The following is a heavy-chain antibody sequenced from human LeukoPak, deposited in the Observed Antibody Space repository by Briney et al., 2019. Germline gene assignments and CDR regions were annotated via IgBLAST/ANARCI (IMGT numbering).Heavy chain of an antibody. J-gene: IGHJ6*03. D-gene: IGHD3-3*01. CDR1: GGSISSSSYY. CDR3: ARSTIFGVVRRCYYMDV. V-gene: IGHV4-39*01. CDR2: IYYSGST. Sequence: SETLSLTCTVSGGSISSSSYYWGWIRQPPGKGLEWIGSIYYSGSTYYNPSLKSRVTISVDTSKNQFSLKLSSVTAADTAVYYCARSTIFGVVRRCYYMDVWGKGTTVTVSS.